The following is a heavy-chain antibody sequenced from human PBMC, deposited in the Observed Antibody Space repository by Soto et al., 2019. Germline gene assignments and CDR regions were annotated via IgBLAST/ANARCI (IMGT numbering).Heavy chain of an antibody. V-gene: IGHV1-46*03. CDR3: ASGGNYYDSSGYYRSPWAFDI. CDR1: GYTFTSYY. J-gene: IGHJ3*02. D-gene: IGHD3-22*01. Sequence: ASVKVSCKASGYTFTSYYMHWVRQAPGQGLEWMGIINPSGGSTSYAQKFQGRVTMTRDTSTSTVYMELSSLRSEDMAVYYCASGGNYYDSSGYYRSPWAFDIWGQGTMVTVSS. CDR2: INPSGGST.